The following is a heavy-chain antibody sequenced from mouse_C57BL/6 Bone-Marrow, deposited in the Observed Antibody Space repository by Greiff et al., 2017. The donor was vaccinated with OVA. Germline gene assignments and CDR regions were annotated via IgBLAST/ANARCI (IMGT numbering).Heavy chain of an antibody. V-gene: IGHV1-18*01. J-gene: IGHJ2*01. CDR3: ARPHYGSSYYFDY. Sequence: EVQLQQSGPELVKPGASVKIPCKASGYTFTDYNMDWVKQSHGKSLEWIGDINPNNGGTIYNQKFKGKATLTVDKSSSTAYMELRSLTSEDTAVYYCARPHYGSSYYFDYGGQGTTLTVSS. CDR1: GYTFTDYN. CDR2: INPNNGGT. D-gene: IGHD1-1*01.